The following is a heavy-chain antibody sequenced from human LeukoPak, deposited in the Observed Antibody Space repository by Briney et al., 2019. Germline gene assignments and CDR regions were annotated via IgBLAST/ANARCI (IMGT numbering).Heavy chain of an antibody. CDR1: GFTFSSYA. CDR3: ARSYSSSWYGDFDY. D-gene: IGHD6-13*01. CDR2: ISGSGGST. Sequence: PGGSLRLSCAASGFTFSSYAMSWVRQAPGKGLEWVSAISGSGGSTYYADSVKGRFTVSRDNSKNTLYLQMNSLRAEDTAVYYCARSYSSSWYGDFDYWGQGTLVTVSS. V-gene: IGHV3-23*01. J-gene: IGHJ4*02.